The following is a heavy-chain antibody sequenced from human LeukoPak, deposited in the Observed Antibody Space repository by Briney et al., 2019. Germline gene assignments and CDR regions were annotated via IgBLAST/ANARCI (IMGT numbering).Heavy chain of an antibody. CDR3: ARGVYYFDF. Sequence: GGSLRLSCAASGFTFSSYGMHWVRQAPGKGLEWVSAISSSSNYIYYADSLKGRFTISRDNAKNSLYLQMNSLRAEDTAVYYCARGVYYFDFWGQGTLVTVSS. J-gene: IGHJ4*02. CDR1: GFTFSSYG. V-gene: IGHV3-21*01. D-gene: IGHD2-8*01. CDR2: ISSSSNYI.